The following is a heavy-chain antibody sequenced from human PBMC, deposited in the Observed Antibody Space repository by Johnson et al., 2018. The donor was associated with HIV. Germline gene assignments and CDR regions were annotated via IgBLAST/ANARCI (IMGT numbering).Heavy chain of an antibody. CDR2: IRYDGSNK. J-gene: IGHJ3*02. V-gene: IGHV3-30*02. D-gene: IGHD3-10*01. CDR1: GFTFSSYG. CDR3: AKPYGSGSYDAFDI. Sequence: QVQLVESGGGLVQPGGSLRLSCAASGFTFSSYGMHWVRQAPGKGLEWVAFIRYDGSNKYYADSVKGRFTISRDNSKNTLYLLMNSLRAEDTAVYYCAKPYGSGSYDAFDIWGQGTMVTVSS.